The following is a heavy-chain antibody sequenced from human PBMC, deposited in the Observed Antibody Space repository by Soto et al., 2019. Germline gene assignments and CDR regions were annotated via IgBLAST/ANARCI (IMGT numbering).Heavy chain of an antibody. CDR3: ARGPRGVYGNDY. J-gene: IGHJ4*02. V-gene: IGHV3-74*01. CDR1: GFTFSSDW. D-gene: IGHD2-8*02. Sequence: EVQLVESGGGLVQPGGSLRLSCAASGFTFSSDWMHWVRQAAGKGLVWVSRINMDGSSTNYADAVKGRFTISSDNAKNTLYLQMNSMRAEDTAVYYCARGPRGVYGNDYWGQGALVTVSS. CDR2: INMDGSST.